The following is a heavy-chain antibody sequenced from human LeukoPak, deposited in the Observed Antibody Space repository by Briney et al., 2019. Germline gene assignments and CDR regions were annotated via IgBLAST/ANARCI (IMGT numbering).Heavy chain of an antibody. CDR2: ISYDGSNN. V-gene: IGHV3-30*04. Sequence: GGSLRLSCAASGFTFSSYAMHWVRQAPGKGLEWVAVISYDGSNNYYADSVKGRLTISRDKSKNTLYLQMNSLRAEDTAVYYCARGHITMIVVVITPLDYWGQGTLVTVSS. D-gene: IGHD3-22*01. J-gene: IGHJ4*02. CDR3: ARGHITMIVVVITPLDY. CDR1: GFTFSSYA.